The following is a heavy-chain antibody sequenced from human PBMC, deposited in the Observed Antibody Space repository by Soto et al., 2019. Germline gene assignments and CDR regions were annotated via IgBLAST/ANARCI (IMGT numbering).Heavy chain of an antibody. V-gene: IGHV3-7*05. CDR3: AKDVR. CDR2: IKEDGSES. J-gene: IGHJ4*02. Sequence: EVQLVGSGGDLVQPGGSLRLSCAASGFTFSTHWMSWVRQAPGKGLEWVANIKEDGSESYYADSVKGRFTISRDNAKNSLYLQMNGLRVEDTALYYCAKDVRWGQGTLVTVSS. CDR1: GFTFSTHW.